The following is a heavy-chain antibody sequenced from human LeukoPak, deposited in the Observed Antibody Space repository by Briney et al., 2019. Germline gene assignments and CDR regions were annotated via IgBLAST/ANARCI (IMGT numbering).Heavy chain of an antibody. D-gene: IGHD3-9*01. CDR3: ARLGYDILTGYYKGAFDI. CDR1: GGSISSDY. CDR2: IYYSGST. V-gene: IGHV4-59*01. J-gene: IGHJ3*02. Sequence: SETLSLTCTVSGGSISSDYWSWIRQPPGKGLEWIGYIYYSGSTNYNPSLKSRVTISVDTSKNQFSLKLSSVTAADTAVYYCARLGYDILTGYYKGAFDIWGQGTMVTVSS.